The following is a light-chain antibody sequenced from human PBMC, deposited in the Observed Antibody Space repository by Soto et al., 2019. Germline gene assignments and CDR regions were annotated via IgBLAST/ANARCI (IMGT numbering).Light chain of an antibody. CDR1: QGFSNY. CDR3: QKYNSAVLT. CDR2: AAS. Sequence: DIQMTQSPSSLSASVGDRVTITCRASQGFSNYLAWYQQKPGKVPKLLIYAASTLQSGVPSRFSGSGSGTDFTPTISSLQAEDVATYYCQKYNSAVLTFGGGTKVEIK. J-gene: IGKJ4*01. V-gene: IGKV1-27*01.